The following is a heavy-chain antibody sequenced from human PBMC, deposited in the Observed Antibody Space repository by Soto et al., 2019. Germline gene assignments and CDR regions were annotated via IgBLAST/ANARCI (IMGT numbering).Heavy chain of an antibody. V-gene: IGHV4-59*01. CDR2: IYYSGST. D-gene: IGHD3-16*02. CDR3: AREGGNYDYVWGSYRPNGDAFDI. J-gene: IGHJ3*02. CDR1: GGSISSYY. Sequence: SETLSLTCTVSGGSISSYYWSWIRQPPGKGLEWIGYIYYSGSTNYNPSLKSRVTVSVDTSKNQFSLKLSSVTAADTAVYYCAREGGNYDYVWGSYRPNGDAFDIWGQGTMVTVSS.